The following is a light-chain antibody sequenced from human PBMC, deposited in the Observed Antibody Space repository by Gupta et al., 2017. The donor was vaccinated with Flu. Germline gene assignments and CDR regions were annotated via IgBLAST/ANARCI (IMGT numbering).Light chain of an antibody. J-gene: IGKJ1*01. CDR2: KAS. CDR3: QQYNTYKT. Sequence: ISQSPSTLSASVGDRVTITCRASQSINKWLAWYQQKPGKAPKLLIYKASTLERGVPSRFSGSGSGTDFTLTISRLQPDDFATYYCQQYNTYKTFGQGTRVEIK. CDR1: QSINKW. V-gene: IGKV1-5*03.